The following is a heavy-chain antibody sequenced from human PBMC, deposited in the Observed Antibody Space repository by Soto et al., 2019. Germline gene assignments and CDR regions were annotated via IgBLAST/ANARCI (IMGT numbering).Heavy chain of an antibody. J-gene: IGHJ6*02. D-gene: IGHD2-21*02. CDR3: ASSYCGGDCSVLYYYYGMDV. CDR2: ISAYNGNT. Sequence: QVQLVQSGAEVKKPGASVKVSCKASGYTFSSYGISWVRQAPGQGLEWMGWISAYNGNTNDAQKLQGRVTMTTDTSTSTDYMELRSLRSDDTAVYYCASSYCGGDCSVLYYYYGMDVWGQGTTVTVSS. CDR1: GYTFSSYG. V-gene: IGHV1-18*01.